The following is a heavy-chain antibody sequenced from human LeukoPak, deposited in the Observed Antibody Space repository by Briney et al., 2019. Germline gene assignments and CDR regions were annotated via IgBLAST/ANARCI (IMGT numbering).Heavy chain of an antibody. D-gene: IGHD6-19*01. Sequence: GGSLRLSCAASGFTFDDYAMHWVRQAPGKGLEWVSLISWDGGSTYYADSVKGRFTISRYNRKNSLYLQMNSLRAEDTALYFCAKDYSSGWYGGFDYWGQGTLVTVSS. CDR3: AKDYSSGWYGGFDY. J-gene: IGHJ4*02. CDR2: ISWDGGST. CDR1: GFTFDDYA. V-gene: IGHV3-43D*03.